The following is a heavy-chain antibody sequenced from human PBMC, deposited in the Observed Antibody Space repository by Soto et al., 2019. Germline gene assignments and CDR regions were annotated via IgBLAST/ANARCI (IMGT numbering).Heavy chain of an antibody. Sequence: QVQLVQSGAEVKKPGSSVKVSCKASEGTFSNYAISWVRQAPGQGLEWMGGIIPLFGTTNYEQKFQGRVTITADESTTTAYMELISLTSEDTAVYFCARDHSLYGDHAVKGLRDWGQGVLVTVSS. CDR1: EGTFSNYA. CDR2: IIPLFGTT. CDR3: ARDHSLYGDHAVKGLRD. D-gene: IGHD4-17*01. V-gene: IGHV1-69*01. J-gene: IGHJ4*02.